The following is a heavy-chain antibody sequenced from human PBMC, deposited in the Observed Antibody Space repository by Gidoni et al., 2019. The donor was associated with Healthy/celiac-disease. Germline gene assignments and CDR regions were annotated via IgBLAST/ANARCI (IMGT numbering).Heavy chain of an antibody. CDR3: AREKYYYDSSGYFYDY. CDR1: GGTFSSYA. CDR2: IIPIFGIA. V-gene: IGHV1-69*04. D-gene: IGHD3-22*01. J-gene: IGHJ4*02. Sequence: QVQLVQSGAEVKKHGSSGKVSCKASGGTFSSYAISWVRQAPGQGLEWMGRIIPIFGIANYAQKFQGRVTITADKSTSTAYMELSSLRSEDTAVYYCAREKYYYDSSGYFYDYWGQGTLVTVSS.